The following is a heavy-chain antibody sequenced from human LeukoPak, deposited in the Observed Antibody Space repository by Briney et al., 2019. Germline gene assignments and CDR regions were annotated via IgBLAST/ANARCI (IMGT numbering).Heavy chain of an antibody. CDR2: ICGSGGIT. V-gene: IGHV3-23*01. D-gene: IGHD4-17*01. CDR1: GFTFSSYA. Sequence: PGGSLRLSCAASGFTFSSYAMSWVRQAPGTGLEWVSSICGSGGITYYADSVKGRFTISRDNSKNTLYLQMNSLRAEDTAVYYCAKDMSFGDYSDDYWGQGTLVTVSS. CDR3: AKDMSFGDYSDDY. J-gene: IGHJ4*02.